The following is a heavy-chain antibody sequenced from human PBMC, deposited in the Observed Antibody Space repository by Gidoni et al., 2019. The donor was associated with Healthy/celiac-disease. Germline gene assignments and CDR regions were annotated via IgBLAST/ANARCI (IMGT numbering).Heavy chain of an antibody. V-gene: IGHV5-10-1*03. CDR1: GYSFTSYW. J-gene: IGHJ4*02. CDR3: ARTSITMVRGPLDFDY. Sequence: EVQLVQSGAEVKKPGESLRISCKGSGYSFTSYWISWVRQMPGKGLEWMGRIEPSDSYTNYSPSFQGHVTISADKSISTAYLQWSSLKASDTAMYYCARTSITMVRGPLDFDYWGQGTLVTVSS. CDR2: IEPSDSYT. D-gene: IGHD3-10*01.